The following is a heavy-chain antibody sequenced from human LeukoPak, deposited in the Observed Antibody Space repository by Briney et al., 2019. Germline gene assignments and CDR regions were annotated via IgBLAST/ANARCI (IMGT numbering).Heavy chain of an antibody. Sequence: SETLSLTCTVSGGSISSSSYYWGWIRQPPGKGLERIGSIYYSGSTYYNPSLKSRVTISVDTSKNQFSLKLSSVTAADTAVYYCARDRVATIFGSYNWFDPWGQGTLVTVSS. CDR2: IYYSGST. J-gene: IGHJ5*02. CDR3: ARDRVATIFGSYNWFDP. V-gene: IGHV4-39*07. CDR1: GGSISSSSYY. D-gene: IGHD3-3*01.